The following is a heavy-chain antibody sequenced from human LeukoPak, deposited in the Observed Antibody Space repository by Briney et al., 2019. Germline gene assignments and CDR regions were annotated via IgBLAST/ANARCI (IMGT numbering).Heavy chain of an antibody. Sequence: GGSLRLSCAASGFTFSSYAMSWVRQAPGRGLEWVSAISGSGGSTYYADSVKGRFTISRDNSKNTLYLQMNSLRAEDTAVYYCARGQSGLTKDYWGQGTLVTVSS. CDR3: ARGQSGLTKDY. CDR2: ISGSGGST. J-gene: IGHJ4*02. V-gene: IGHV3-23*01. D-gene: IGHD2-8*01. CDR1: GFTFSSYA.